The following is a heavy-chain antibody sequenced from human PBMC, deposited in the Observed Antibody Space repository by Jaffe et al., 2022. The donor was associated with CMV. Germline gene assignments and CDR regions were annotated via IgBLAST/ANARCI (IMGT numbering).Heavy chain of an antibody. D-gene: IGHD6-13*01. Sequence: EVQLVESGGGLVKPGGSLRLSCAASGFTFSNAWMSWVRQAPGKGLEWVGRIKSKTDGGTTDYAAPVKGRFTISRDDSKNTLYLQMNSLKTEDTAVYYCTTERVIAADPIDYWGQGTLVTVSS. J-gene: IGHJ4*02. CDR2: IKSKTDGGTT. V-gene: IGHV3-15*01. CDR3: TTERVIAADPIDY. CDR1: GFTFSNAW.